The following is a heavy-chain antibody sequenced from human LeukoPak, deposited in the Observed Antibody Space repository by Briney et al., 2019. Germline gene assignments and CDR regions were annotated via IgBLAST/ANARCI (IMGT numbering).Heavy chain of an antibody. V-gene: IGHV3-21*01. D-gene: IGHD2-2*01. Sequence: GGSLRLSCVASEYDFRAYTFTWVRQAPGKGLEYVSSISKSSALKYYSESVRGRFTISRDNAENSLYLDMSNLGAEDTAVYFCVRGDNRDQWGQGTLVTVSS. CDR3: VRGDNRDQ. J-gene: IGHJ4*02. CDR2: ISKSSALK. CDR1: EYDFRAYT.